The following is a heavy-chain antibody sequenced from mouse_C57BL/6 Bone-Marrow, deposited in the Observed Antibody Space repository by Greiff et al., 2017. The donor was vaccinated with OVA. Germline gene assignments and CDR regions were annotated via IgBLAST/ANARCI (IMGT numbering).Heavy chain of an antibody. CDR1: GFNIKNTY. CDR3: TRGNFGSSFYAMAY. J-gene: IGHJ4*01. V-gene: IGHV14-3*01. CDR2: IDPANDNT. Sequence: VQLQQSVAELVRPGASVKLSCTASGFNIKNTYMHWVKQRPEQGLEWIGRIDPANDNTKYAPKFQGKATMTADPSSNTAYLQLSSLSSEDTAVYCCTRGNFGSSFYAMAYWGQGTSVTVSS. D-gene: IGHD1-1*01.